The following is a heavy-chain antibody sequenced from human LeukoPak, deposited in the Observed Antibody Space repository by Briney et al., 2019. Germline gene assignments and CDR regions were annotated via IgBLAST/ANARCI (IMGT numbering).Heavy chain of an antibody. V-gene: IGHV1-8*02. Sequence: GASVKVSCKASGGTFSSYAISWVRQAPGQGLEWMGWMNPNSGNTGYAQKFQGRVTMTRNTSISTAYMELSSLRSEDTAVYYCARFRRGSSTRRYYDYVWGSSTRLYFDYWGQGTLVTVSS. J-gene: IGHJ4*02. D-gene: IGHD3-16*01. CDR3: ARFRRGSSTRRYYDYVWGSSTRLYFDY. CDR2: MNPNSGNT. CDR1: GGTFSSYA.